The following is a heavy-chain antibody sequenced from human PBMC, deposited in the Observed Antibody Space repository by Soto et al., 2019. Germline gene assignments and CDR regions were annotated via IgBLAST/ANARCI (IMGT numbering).Heavy chain of an antibody. V-gene: IGHV1-3*01. J-gene: IGHJ4*02. D-gene: IGHD3-3*01. CDR3: ARVDIKHDFWSGYYDY. CDR2: INAGNGNT. CDR1: GYTFTSYA. Sequence: ASVKVSCKASGYTFTSYAMHWVRQAPGQRLEWMGWINAGNGNTKYSQKFQGRVTITRDTSASTAYMELSSLRSEDTAVYYCARVDIKHDFWSGYYDYWGQGTLVTVSS.